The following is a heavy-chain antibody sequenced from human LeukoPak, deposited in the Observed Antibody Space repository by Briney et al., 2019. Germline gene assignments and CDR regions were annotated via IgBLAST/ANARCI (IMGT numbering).Heavy chain of an antibody. CDR2: ISAYNGNT. V-gene: IGHV1-18*01. J-gene: IGHJ4*02. D-gene: IGHD6-19*01. CDR3: ARDRAYSSGYPPDY. CDR1: GYTFTSYG. Sequence: ASVKVSCKASGYTFTSYGISWVRLAPGQGLEWMGWISAYNGNTNYAQKLQGRVTMTTDTSTSTAYMELRSLRSDDTAVYYCARDRAYSSGYPPDYWGQGTLVTVSS.